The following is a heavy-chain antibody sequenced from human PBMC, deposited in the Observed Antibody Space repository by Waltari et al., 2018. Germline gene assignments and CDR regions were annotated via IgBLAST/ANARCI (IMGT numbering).Heavy chain of an antibody. CDR1: GYTFTSYA. Sequence: QVQLVQSGAEVKKPGASVKVSCKASGYTFTSYAMHWVRQAPGQRLEWMGWINAGNGNTKYSQKCQGRVTITRDTSASTAYMELSSLRSEDTAVYYCARARTVGDYWGQGTLVTVSS. CDR3: ARARTVGDY. D-gene: IGHD4-17*01. V-gene: IGHV1-3*01. J-gene: IGHJ4*02. CDR2: INAGNGNT.